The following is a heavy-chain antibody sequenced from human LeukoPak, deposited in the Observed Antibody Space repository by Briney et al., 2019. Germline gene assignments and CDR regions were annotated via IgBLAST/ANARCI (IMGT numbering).Heavy chain of an antibody. Sequence: ASVKVSCKVSGYTLTELSMHWVRQAPGKGLEWMGGFDPEDGETIYAQKFQGRVTMTEDTSTDTAYMELSSLRPEDTAVYYCATETGIAAPGTGYFDYWGQGTLVTVSS. CDR1: GYTLTELS. V-gene: IGHV1-24*01. D-gene: IGHD6-13*01. CDR2: FDPEDGET. CDR3: ATETGIAAPGTGYFDY. J-gene: IGHJ4*02.